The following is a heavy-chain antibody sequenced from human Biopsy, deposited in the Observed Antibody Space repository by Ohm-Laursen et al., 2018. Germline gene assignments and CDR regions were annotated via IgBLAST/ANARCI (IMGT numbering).Heavy chain of an antibody. CDR2: INPGGNST. Sequence: ASVKVSFKASGYTFTTYYIHWVRQAPGQGLEWMGIINPGGNSTAYTQNFQGRVTMTWDTSTTTVYMELSSLRSEDTAVYYCALASFDYWGQGTLVTVPS. CDR3: ALASFDY. CDR1: GYTFTTYY. V-gene: IGHV1-46*01. J-gene: IGHJ4*02.